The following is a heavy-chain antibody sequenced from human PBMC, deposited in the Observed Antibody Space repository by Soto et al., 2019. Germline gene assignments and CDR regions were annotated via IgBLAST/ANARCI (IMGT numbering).Heavy chain of an antibody. Sequence: SVPVSCRATGGTFRGYDISWVRQAPGQGLEWLGGILPTSDTPNYAQKFQARVTLTADDSTNTAYMELRGLRSGDTAVYYCARGYDVNSELDYWGQGTLVTVSS. CDR2: ILPTSDTP. CDR3: ARGYDVNSELDY. V-gene: IGHV1-69*13. CDR1: GGTFRGYD. D-gene: IGHD3-22*01. J-gene: IGHJ4*02.